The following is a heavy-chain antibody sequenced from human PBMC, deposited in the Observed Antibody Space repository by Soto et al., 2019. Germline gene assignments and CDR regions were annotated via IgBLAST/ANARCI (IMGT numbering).Heavy chain of an antibody. V-gene: IGHV3-30-3*01. CDR3: ARDGRVGYSYGYSYYYYYGMDV. D-gene: IGHD5-18*01. CDR2: ISYDGSNK. J-gene: IGHJ6*02. CDR1: GFTFSSYA. Sequence: GGSLRLSCAASGFTFSSYAMHWVRQAPGKGLEWVAVISYDGSNKYYADSVKGRFTISRDNSKNTLYLQMNSLRAEDTAVYYCARDGRVGYSYGYSYYYYYGMDVWGQGTTVTVSS.